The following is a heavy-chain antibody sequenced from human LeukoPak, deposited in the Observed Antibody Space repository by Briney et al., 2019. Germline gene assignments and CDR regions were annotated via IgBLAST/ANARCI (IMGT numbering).Heavy chain of an antibody. J-gene: IGHJ4*02. V-gene: IGHV3-30-3*01. CDR2: ISYDGSNK. Sequence: GGSLRLSCAASGFTFSSYAMHWVRQAPGKGLEWVAVISYDGSNKYYADSVKGRFTISRDNSKNTLYLQMNSLRAEDTAVYYCSRLYDHGDFSVGDHWGQGTLVTVSS. CDR3: SRLYDHGDFSVGDH. CDR1: GFTFSSYA. D-gene: IGHD4-17*01.